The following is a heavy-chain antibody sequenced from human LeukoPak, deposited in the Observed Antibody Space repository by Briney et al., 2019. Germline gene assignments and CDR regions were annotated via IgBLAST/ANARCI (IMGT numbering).Heavy chain of an antibody. CDR1: AGSISSYY. J-gene: IGHJ3*02. CDR3: ARKYSSSWYDAFDI. D-gene: IGHD6-13*01. CDR2: IYYSGST. Sequence: SETLSLTCTVSAGSISSYYWTWIRQPPGKGLEWIGYIYYSGSTNYNPSLKSRVAISLDTSKNQFSLKLSSVTAADTAVYYCARKYSSSWYDAFDIWGQGTMVTVSS. V-gene: IGHV4-59*12.